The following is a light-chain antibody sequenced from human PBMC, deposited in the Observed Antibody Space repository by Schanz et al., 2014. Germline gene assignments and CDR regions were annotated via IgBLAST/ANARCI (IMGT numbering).Light chain of an antibody. J-gene: IGKJ5*01. V-gene: IGKV1-39*01. CDR1: QSIGTY. CDR3: QHCYNTPLT. CDR2: AAS. Sequence: IQMTQSPSSLSASVGDRITITCRASQSIGTYLNWYQLKPGKAPNLLIYAASILQNGVPSRFSGSGSGTDFTLTISSLQPEDFATYYCQHCYNTPLTFGQGTRLEIK.